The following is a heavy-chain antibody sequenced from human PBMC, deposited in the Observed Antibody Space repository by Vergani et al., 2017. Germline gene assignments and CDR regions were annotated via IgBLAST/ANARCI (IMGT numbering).Heavy chain of an antibody. CDR2: ISGSGGST. V-gene: IGHV3-23*04. CDR1: GYTFSSYA. J-gene: IGHJ3*02. Sequence: VQLVQSGAEVKKPGASVKVSCKASGYTFSSYAMSWVRQAPGKGLEWVSAISGSGGSTYYADSVKGRFTISRDNSKNTLYLQMNSLRAEDTAVYYCAKDDYESSGYYLGAFDIWGQGTMVTVSS. D-gene: IGHD3-22*01. CDR3: AKDDYESSGYYLGAFDI.